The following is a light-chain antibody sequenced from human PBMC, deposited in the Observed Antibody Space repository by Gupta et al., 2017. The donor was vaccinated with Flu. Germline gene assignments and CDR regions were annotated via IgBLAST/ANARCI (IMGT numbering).Light chain of an antibody. Sequence: AIRMTQSPSSFSASTGDRVTITCRASQGISNYLAWYQQKPGKAPKLLIHAASTLQTGVPSRFSGSGSGTDFTLTISYLQSEDVATYSCQQYYSHPRTFGEGTKVEIK. CDR1: QGISNY. V-gene: IGKV1-8*01. J-gene: IGKJ4*01. CDR3: QQYYSHPRT. CDR2: AAS.